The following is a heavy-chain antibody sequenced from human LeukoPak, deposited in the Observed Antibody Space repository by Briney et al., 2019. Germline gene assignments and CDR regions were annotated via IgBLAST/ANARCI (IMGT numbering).Heavy chain of an antibody. CDR1: GFTFSSYA. CDR2: ISGSGGST. V-gene: IGHV3-23*01. J-gene: IGHJ6*02. CDR3: AKVKPYYYYGMDV. Sequence: GRSLRLSCAASGFTFSSYAMSWVRQAPGKGLEWVSAISGSGGSTYYADSVKGRFTISRDNSKNTLYLQMNSLRDEDTAVYYCAKVKPYYYYGMDVWGQGTTVTVSS.